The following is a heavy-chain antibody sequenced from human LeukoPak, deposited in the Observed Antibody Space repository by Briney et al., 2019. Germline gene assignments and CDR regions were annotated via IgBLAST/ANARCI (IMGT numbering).Heavy chain of an antibody. CDR2: IKQDGSEK. J-gene: IGHJ4*02. D-gene: IGHD3-22*01. Sequence: QPGGSLRLSCAASGFTFSSYWMSWVRQAPGKGLEWVANIKQDGSEKYYVDSVKGRFTISRDNAKHSLYLQMNSLRAEGTAVYYCARDIYCDSSPLGDYWGQGTLVTVSS. CDR3: ARDIYCDSSPLGDY. V-gene: IGHV3-7*04. CDR1: GFTFSSYW.